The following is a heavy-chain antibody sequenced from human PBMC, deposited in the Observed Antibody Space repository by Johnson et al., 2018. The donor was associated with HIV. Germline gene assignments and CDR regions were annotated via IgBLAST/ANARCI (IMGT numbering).Heavy chain of an antibody. J-gene: IGHJ3*02. Sequence: QVQLVESGGGVVQPGRSLRLSCAASGFAFSNFAMHWVRQAPGKGLEWVAVTSYDGSNKYYADSVKGRFTISRDNSKNTLYLQMNSLRAEDTAVYYCARERPGSGYDWGDAFDIWGQGTMVTVSS. CDR3: ARERPGSGYDWGDAFDI. D-gene: IGHD5-12*01. CDR2: TSYDGSNK. V-gene: IGHV3-30*03. CDR1: GFAFSNFA.